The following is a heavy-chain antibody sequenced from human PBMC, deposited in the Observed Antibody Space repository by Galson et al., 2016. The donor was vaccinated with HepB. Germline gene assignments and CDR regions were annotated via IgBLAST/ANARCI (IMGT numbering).Heavy chain of an antibody. CDR2: INGDGSST. CDR1: GFTFSSYW. CDR3: ARGSRSIPNALDI. Sequence: SLRLSCAASGFTFSSYWMHWVRQTPGKGLVWVSRINGDGSSTNYADSVKGRFTISRENAKNMLFLQMNSLGAEDTAVYYCARGSRSIPNALDIWGQGTVVTVSS. V-gene: IGHV3-74*01. J-gene: IGHJ3*02. D-gene: IGHD2-21*01.